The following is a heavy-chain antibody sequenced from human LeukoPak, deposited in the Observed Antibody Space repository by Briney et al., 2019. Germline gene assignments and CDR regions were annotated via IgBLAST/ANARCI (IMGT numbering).Heavy chain of an antibody. V-gene: IGHV4-34*01. CDR1: GGSFSGYY. CDR3: ARGRDIVVVPAAVDYYYYYGMDV. CDR2: INHSGRT. D-gene: IGHD2-2*01. J-gene: IGHJ6*02. Sequence: SETLSLTCAVYGGSFSGYYWSWIRQPPGKGLEWIGEINHSGRTNYNPSLKSRVTISVDTSKNQFSLKLSSVTAADTAVYYCARGRDIVVVPAAVDYYYYYGMDVWGQGTTVTVSS.